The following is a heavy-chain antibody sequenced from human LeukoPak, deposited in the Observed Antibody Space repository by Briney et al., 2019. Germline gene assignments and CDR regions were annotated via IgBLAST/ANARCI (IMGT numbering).Heavy chain of an antibody. CDR3: ARVPTVTFFDY. J-gene: IGHJ4*02. Sequence: SETLSLTCTVSGGSISSSSYYWGWVRQPPGKGLEWIGSIYYSRSTYYNPSLKSRVTISVDTSKNQFSLKLSSVTAADTAVYYCARVPTVTFFDYWGQGTLVTVSS. D-gene: IGHD4-17*01. V-gene: IGHV4-39*01. CDR2: IYYSRST. CDR1: GGSISSSSYY.